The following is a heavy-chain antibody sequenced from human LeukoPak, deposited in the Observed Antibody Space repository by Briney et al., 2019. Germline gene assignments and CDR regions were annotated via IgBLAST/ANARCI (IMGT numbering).Heavy chain of an antibody. Sequence: PSETLSLTCTVSGGSISSSISYWGWIRQPPGKGLEWIGTIYYSGSTYYNPSLKSRVTISLDTSKNQFSLKLSSVTAADTAVYYCARAGSAVAGIDYWGQGTLVTVSS. V-gene: IGHV4-39*07. CDR1: GGSISSSISY. D-gene: IGHD6-19*01. J-gene: IGHJ4*02. CDR2: IYYSGST. CDR3: ARAGSAVAGIDY.